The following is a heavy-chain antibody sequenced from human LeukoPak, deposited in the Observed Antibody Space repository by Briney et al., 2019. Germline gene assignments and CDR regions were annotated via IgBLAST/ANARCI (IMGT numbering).Heavy chain of an antibody. D-gene: IGHD3-10*01. Sequence: PSETLSLTCTVSGGSISSGGYYWSWIRQHPGKGLEWIGYIYYSGSTYYNPSLKSRVTISVDTSKNQFSLKLSSVTAADTAVYYCARTFITYYYGSGSYLFDYWGQGTLVTVSS. CDR2: IYYSGST. CDR3: ARTFITYYYGSGSYLFDY. CDR1: GGSISSGGYY. J-gene: IGHJ4*02. V-gene: IGHV4-31*03.